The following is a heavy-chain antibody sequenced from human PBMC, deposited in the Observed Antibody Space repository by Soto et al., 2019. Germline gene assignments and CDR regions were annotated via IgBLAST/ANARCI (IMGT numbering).Heavy chain of an antibody. CDR1: GDTFTSYD. J-gene: IGHJ4*02. CDR2: MNPNSGNT. D-gene: IGHD6-6*01. V-gene: IGHV1-8*01. Sequence: QVQLVQSGAEVKKPGASVKVSCKASGDTFTSYDNNWARQATGQGLEWTGWMNPNSGNTGYAQKVQGRVTMTRNTSISTADMELSSLRSEGTAVDYCARELAARSLDYGGQGTVVTVSS. CDR3: ARELAARSLDY.